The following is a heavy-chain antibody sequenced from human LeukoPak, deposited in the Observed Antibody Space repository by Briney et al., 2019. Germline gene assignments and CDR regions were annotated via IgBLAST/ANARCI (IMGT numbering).Heavy chain of an antibody. CDR1: GGSISSSNYY. J-gene: IGHJ4*02. Sequence: SETLSLTCTVSGGSISSSNYYWGWIRQPPGKGLEWIGSIYYSGSTYYNPSLKSRVTISVDTSKNQFSLKLSSVTAADTAVYYCARLGGEGCIALDYWGQGTLVTVSS. D-gene: IGHD2-15*01. CDR2: IYYSGST. V-gene: IGHV4-39*01. CDR3: ARLGGEGCIALDY.